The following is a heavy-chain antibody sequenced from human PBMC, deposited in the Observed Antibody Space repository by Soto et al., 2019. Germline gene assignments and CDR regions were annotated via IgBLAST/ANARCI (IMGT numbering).Heavy chain of an antibody. J-gene: IGHJ4*02. Sequence: EVQLLESGGGLVQPGGSLRLPCAASGFTFTSYAMNWVRLAPGKGLEWVSAISGTGYNTYYADSVKGRFTISRDNTKNTLYLQMNSLRAEDTAVYYCAKAGFSSSWSPTYFDYWGQGTLVTVSS. D-gene: IGHD6-13*01. V-gene: IGHV3-23*01. CDR1: GFTFTSYA. CDR2: ISGTGYNT. CDR3: AKAGFSSSWSPTYFDY.